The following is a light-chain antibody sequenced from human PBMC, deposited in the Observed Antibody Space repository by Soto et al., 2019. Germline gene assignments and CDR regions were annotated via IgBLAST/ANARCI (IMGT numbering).Light chain of an antibody. J-gene: IGLJ1*01. CDR2: EVS. Sequence: QSALTQPPSASGSPGQSVTISCTGTSSDVGGYNYVSWYQHHPGKAPKLIISEVSKRPSGVPDRFSGSKSSNMASLTVSGLQAEDEADYYCSSYAGSNNLVFGTGTKLTVL. CDR3: SSYAGSNNLV. V-gene: IGLV2-8*01. CDR1: SSDVGGYNY.